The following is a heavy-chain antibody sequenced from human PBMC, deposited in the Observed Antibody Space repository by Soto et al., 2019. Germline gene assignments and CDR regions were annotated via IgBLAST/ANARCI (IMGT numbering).Heavy chain of an antibody. Sequence: GASVKVSCKASGYTFTSYAMHWVRQAPGRRLEWMGWISAGNGNTKYSQKLQGRVTMTRDTSASTAYMELSSLRSDDTAVYYCARDGYRGPGAFDIWGQGTMVTVSS. CDR3: ARDGYRGPGAFDI. CDR1: GYTFTSYA. D-gene: IGHD5-18*01. V-gene: IGHV1-3*01. J-gene: IGHJ3*02. CDR2: ISAGNGNT.